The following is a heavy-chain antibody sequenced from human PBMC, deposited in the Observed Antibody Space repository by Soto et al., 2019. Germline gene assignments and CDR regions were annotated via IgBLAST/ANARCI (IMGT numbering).Heavy chain of an antibody. CDR1: GFTFSSYA. J-gene: IGHJ3*02. V-gene: IGHV3-23*01. CDR3: AKDQAVVVAAIVGAFDI. D-gene: IGHD2-15*01. Sequence: EVQLLESGGGLVQPGGSLRLSCAASGFTFSSYAMSWVRQAPGKGLEWVSAISAGGYSTSYADSVKGRFTISRDNSKNTLYLQMNSLRAEDTAVYYCAKDQAVVVAAIVGAFDIWGQGTMVTVSS. CDR2: ISAGGYST.